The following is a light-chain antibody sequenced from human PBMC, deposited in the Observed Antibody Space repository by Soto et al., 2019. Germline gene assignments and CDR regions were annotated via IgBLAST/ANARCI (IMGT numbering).Light chain of an antibody. Sequence: EILLTQSPATLSLSPGERATLSCRASQDVDSYLAWYQQTPGQAPRLLIYDASNRASGIPARFSGSGSGTDFTLTISSLAPEDFAVYYCQQRNTWPFTFGPATKVDIK. V-gene: IGKV3-11*01. CDR3: QQRNTWPFT. J-gene: IGKJ3*01. CDR2: DAS. CDR1: QDVDSY.